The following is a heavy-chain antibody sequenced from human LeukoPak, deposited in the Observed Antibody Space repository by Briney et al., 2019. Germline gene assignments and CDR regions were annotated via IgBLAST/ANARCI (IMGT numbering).Heavy chain of an antibody. CDR1: GYTFTGYY. V-gene: IGHV1-2*04. J-gene: IGHJ3*02. CDR2: INRNSGGT. D-gene: IGHD3-22*01. Sequence: ASVTVSCKASGYTFTGYYMHWVRQAPGQGLEWMGWINRNSGGTNYAQKFQGWVTMTRDTSISTAYMELSRLRSDDTAVYYCAREKDDSSGSPSYAFDIWGQGTMVTVSS. CDR3: AREKDDSSGSPSYAFDI.